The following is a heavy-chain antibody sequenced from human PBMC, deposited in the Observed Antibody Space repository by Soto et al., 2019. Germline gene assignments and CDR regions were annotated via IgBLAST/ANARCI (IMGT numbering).Heavy chain of an antibody. CDR1: GFTFTSYG. CDR2: ISYDGSNK. CDR3: AKDGAYDFWSGYYKPYYYYYGMDV. J-gene: IGHJ6*02. V-gene: IGHV3-30*18. Sequence: GGSLRLSCAASGFTFTSYGMHWVRQAPGKGLEWVAVISYDGSNKYYADSVKGRFTISRDNSKNTLYLQMNSLRAEDTAVYYCAKDGAYDFWSGYYKPYYYYYGMDVWGQGTTVTVSS. D-gene: IGHD3-3*01.